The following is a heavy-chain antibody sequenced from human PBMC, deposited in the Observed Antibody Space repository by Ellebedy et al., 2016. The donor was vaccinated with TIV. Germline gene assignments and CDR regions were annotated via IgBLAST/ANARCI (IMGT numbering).Heavy chain of an antibody. V-gene: IGHV3-7*01. J-gene: IGHJ4*02. D-gene: IGHD4-17*01. CDR1: GFSFSTYD. CDR3: GRGQTTFEY. CDR2: IKQDGSEK. Sequence: PGGSLRLSCAASGFSFSTYDMTWVRQAPGKGLEWVATIKQDGSEKNYVDSVKGRLAISRDNARSSLYLQMNSLSDEDTAVYYCGRGQTTFEYWGQGTLVTVSS.